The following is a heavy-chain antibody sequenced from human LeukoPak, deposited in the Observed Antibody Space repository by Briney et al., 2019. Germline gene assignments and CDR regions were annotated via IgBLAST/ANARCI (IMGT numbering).Heavy chain of an antibody. D-gene: IGHD2-2*01. J-gene: IGHJ6*03. Sequence: SETLSLTCTVSGGSISSYYWSWIRQPPGKGLEWIGYIYTSGSTNYNPSLKSRVTISVDTSKNQFSLKLSSVTAADTAVCYRARAVVPAGYYYYYMDVWGKGTTVTVSS. CDR2: IYTSGST. V-gene: IGHV4-4*09. CDR3: ARAVVPAGYYYYYMDV. CDR1: GGSISSYY.